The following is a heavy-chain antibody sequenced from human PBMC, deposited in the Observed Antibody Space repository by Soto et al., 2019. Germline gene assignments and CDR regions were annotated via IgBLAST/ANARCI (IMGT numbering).Heavy chain of an antibody. V-gene: IGHV3-7*01. CDR1: GFTFSSYW. Sequence: GGSLRLSCAASGFTFSSYWMSWVRQAPGKGLEWVANIKQDGSEKYHVDSVKGRFTISRDNAKNSLYLQMNSLRAEDTAVYYCARDEWLPGTNYWYFDLWGRGTLVTVSS. CDR2: IKQDGSEK. CDR3: ARDEWLPGTNYWYFDL. J-gene: IGHJ2*01. D-gene: IGHD5-12*01.